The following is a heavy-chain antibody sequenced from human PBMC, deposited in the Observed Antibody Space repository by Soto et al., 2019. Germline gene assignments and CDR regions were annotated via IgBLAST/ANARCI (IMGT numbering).Heavy chain of an antibody. V-gene: IGHV3-15*01. J-gene: IGHJ4*02. D-gene: IGHD2-15*01. CDR3: TTTTPLTLGKSYCSGGSCYGPDY. CDR1: GFTFSDYY. CDR2: IKSKTDGGTT. Sequence: PGGSLRLSCAASGFTFSDYYMSWVRQAPGKGLEWVGRIKSKTDGGTTDYAAPVKGRFTISRDDSKNTLYLQMNSLKTEDTAVYYCTTTTPLTLGKSYCSGGSCYGPDYWGQGTLVTVSS.